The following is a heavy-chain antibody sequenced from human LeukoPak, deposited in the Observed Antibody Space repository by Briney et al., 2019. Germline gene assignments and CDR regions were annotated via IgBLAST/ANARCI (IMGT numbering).Heavy chain of an antibody. CDR2: IYGSGDRT. J-gene: IGHJ4*02. V-gene: IGHV3-23*01. CDR1: DFIFRNFA. Sequence: GGSLRLSCAASDFIFRNFAMHWVRQAPGKGLEWVSDIYGSGDRTHYTDSVKGRFTISRDNSKNTLYLEMNSLSHEDTAIYYCAKDQLNRFCSGGSCSVTHDYWGQGTLVTVSS. CDR3: AKDQLNRFCSGGSCSVTHDY. D-gene: IGHD2-15*01.